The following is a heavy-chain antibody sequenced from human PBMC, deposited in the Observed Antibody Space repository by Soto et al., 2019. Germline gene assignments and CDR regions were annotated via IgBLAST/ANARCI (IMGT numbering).Heavy chain of an antibody. V-gene: IGHV3-33*01. CDR3: ERVSFGGGTYYPFDF. D-gene: IGHD1-26*01. Sequence: PGGSLRLSGEAAGLPFSNFGMHWVLQAPGEGLEWVAVIYDHGDTRFYADSVKARFTVSRDNSKNTLYLQMNSLRADDKAVYLCERVSFGGGTYYPFDFWGRGTLVPVSS. CDR2: IYDHGDTR. CDR1: GLPFSNFG. J-gene: IGHJ4*02.